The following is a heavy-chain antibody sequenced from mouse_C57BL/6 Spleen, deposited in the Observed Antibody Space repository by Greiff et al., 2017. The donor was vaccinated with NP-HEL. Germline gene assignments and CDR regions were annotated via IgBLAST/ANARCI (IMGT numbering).Heavy chain of an antibody. J-gene: IGHJ2*01. V-gene: IGHV1-55*01. CDR1: GYTFTSYW. CDR2: IYPGSGST. Sequence: QVQLQQPGAELVKPGASVKMSCKASGYTFTSYWITWVKQRPGQGLEWIGDIYPGSGSTNYNEKFKSKATLTVDTSSSTAYMQLSSLTSEDSAVYYCARPLYYGSSLWYFDYWGQGTTLTVSS. D-gene: IGHD1-1*01. CDR3: ARPLYYGSSLWYFDY.